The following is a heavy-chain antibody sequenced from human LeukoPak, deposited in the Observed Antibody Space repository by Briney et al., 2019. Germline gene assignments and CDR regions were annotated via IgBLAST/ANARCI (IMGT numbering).Heavy chain of an antibody. CDR1: GGSISSYY. CDR3: ARGDWFYGDYGLTQKYFDY. J-gene: IGHJ4*02. CDR2: IYYSGST. Sequence: SETLSLTCTVSGGSISSYYWSWIRQPPGKGLEWIGYIYYSGSTNYNPSLKSRVTISVDTSKNQFSLKLSSVTAADTAVYFCARGDWFYGDYGLTQKYFDYWGQGTLVTVSS. V-gene: IGHV4-59*12. D-gene: IGHD4-17*01.